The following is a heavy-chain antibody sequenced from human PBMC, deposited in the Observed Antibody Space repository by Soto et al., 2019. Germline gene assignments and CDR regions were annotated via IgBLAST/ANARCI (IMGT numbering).Heavy chain of an antibody. D-gene: IGHD1-26*01. J-gene: IGHJ3*02. CDR3: ARWSAIVGGAEALDI. V-gene: IGHV1-18*01. CDR2: LSAYNGDT. CDR1: GYTFINYG. Sequence: QVQLVQSGAEVKKPGASVRVSCKTSGYTFINYGITWVRQAPGQGLEGMGWLSAYNGDTSSSEKVQDRFTMTTDTSTNTVYMDLRSLRSDDTAVYYCARWSAIVGGAEALDIWGQGTMVIVSS.